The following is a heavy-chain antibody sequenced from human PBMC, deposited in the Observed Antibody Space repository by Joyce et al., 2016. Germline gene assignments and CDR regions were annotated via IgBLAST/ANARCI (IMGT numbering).Heavy chain of an antibody. Sequence: QVQLQESGPGLVKPSQTLSLTCSVSCASVTIGDYYWIWMRQHPGEALEWIGYIHGSGSDYYASSHESRCTIAVDTSKNHFSLKLTSVTAADTAVYYCASFPRGISGSTFYFDHWGQGILVTVSS. V-gene: IGHV4-31*03. D-gene: IGHD5-12*01. CDR3: ASFPRGISGSTFYFDH. CDR1: CASVTIGDYY. CDR2: IHGSGSD. J-gene: IGHJ4*02.